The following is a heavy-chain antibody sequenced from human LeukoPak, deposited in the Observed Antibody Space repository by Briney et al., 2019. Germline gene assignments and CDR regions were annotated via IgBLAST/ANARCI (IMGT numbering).Heavy chain of an antibody. J-gene: IGHJ4*02. CDR3: AKDGMVGATTGLYYFDY. D-gene: IGHD1-26*01. Sequence: PGGSLRLLCAASGYTFSRYGLLWVRQAPGKGLDVVTFIRYDGNHQYYADSVKGRFTISRDNSKNTFYLQMNSLRAEDTAVYYCAKDGMVGATTGLYYFDYWGQGILVTVSS. CDR2: IRYDGNHQ. CDR1: GYTFSRYG. V-gene: IGHV3-30*02.